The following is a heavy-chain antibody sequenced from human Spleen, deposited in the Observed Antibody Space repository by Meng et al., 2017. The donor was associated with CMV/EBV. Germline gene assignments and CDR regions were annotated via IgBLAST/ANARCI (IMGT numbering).Heavy chain of an antibody. D-gene: IGHD2-2*01. CDR1: GFTFSNAW. CDR2: IKSKTNGETT. CDR3: TTGPAAPYY. V-gene: IGHV3-15*01. J-gene: IGHJ4*02. Sequence: GESLKISCAASGFTFSNAWMNWVRQAPGKGLECVGRIKSKTNGETTDYAAPVKGRFTISRDDSKNTLYLQMNSLKTEDTAVYYCTTGPAAPYYWGQGTLVTVS.